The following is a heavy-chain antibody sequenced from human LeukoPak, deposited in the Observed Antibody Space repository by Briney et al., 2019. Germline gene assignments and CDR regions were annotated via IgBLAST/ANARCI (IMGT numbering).Heavy chain of an antibody. V-gene: IGHV3-15*01. Sequence: GGSLRLSCAASGFTFSNAWMGWVRQAPGKGLEWVGRIKSKTDGGTTDYAAPVKGRFTISGDDSKNTLYLQMNSLKTEDTAVYYCTTENAIYCSSTNCFDYWGQGTLVTVSS. J-gene: IGHJ4*02. CDR1: GFTFSNAW. CDR3: TTENAIYCSSTNCFDY. D-gene: IGHD2-2*01. CDR2: IKSKTDGGTT.